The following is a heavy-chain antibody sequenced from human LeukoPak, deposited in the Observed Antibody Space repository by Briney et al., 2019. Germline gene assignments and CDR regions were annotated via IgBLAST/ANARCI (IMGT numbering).Heavy chain of an antibody. Sequence: ASVKVSCKASGYSFTRFGITWVRQAPGQALEWMGWISALYGHTNYAQKFQGRVTMTTETSTSTAYMELRSLRSDDTAVYYCARDFYHGHCAGLSCFLLDSWGQGALVIVSS. CDR3: ARDFYHGHCAGLSCFLLDS. D-gene: IGHD2-8*02. CDR1: GYSFTRFG. J-gene: IGHJ4*02. CDR2: ISALYGHT. V-gene: IGHV1-18*01.